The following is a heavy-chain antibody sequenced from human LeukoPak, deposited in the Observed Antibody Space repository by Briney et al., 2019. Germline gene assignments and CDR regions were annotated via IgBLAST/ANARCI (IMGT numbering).Heavy chain of an antibody. V-gene: IGHV3-23*01. J-gene: IGHJ4*02. CDR1: GLTFSTFA. CDR2: IETSRGGT. D-gene: IGHD3-10*01. CDR3: AKDYPMASGSPATPSLFDY. Sequence: GGSLTLSCAASGLTFSTFAMSWVRQAPGKGLEWVSGIETSRGGTFYADSVKGRFTISRDNSKNTLYLQMSSLRAEDTAIYYCAKDYPMASGSPATPSLFDYWGQGILVTVSS.